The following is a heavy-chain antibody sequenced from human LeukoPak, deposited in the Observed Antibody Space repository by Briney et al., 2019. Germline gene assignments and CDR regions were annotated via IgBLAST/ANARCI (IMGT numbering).Heavy chain of an antibody. V-gene: IGHV3-74*01. CDR3: ARNYNGMSC. CDR1: GLTFTNYG. J-gene: IGHJ4*02. D-gene: IGHD1-26*01. Sequence: PGGSLRLSCVASGLTFTNYGMMWVRQAPGKGLVWVSYINSDGRSTTYADSVKGRFIISRDNAKNTLYLQMNSLRAEDTAMYYCARNYNGMSCWGQGTLVFVSS. CDR2: INSDGRST.